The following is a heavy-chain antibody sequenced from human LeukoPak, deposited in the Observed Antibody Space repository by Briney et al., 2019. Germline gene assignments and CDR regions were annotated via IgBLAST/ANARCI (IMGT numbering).Heavy chain of an antibody. J-gene: IGHJ4*02. CDR1: GFTFSSYS. V-gene: IGHV3-48*02. D-gene: IGHD6-19*01. Sequence: QTGGSLRLSCAASGFTFSSYSMNWVRQAPGKVLEWVSYISSSSSTIYYADSVKGRFTISRDNAKNSLYLQMNSLRDEDTAVYCCAREDYSSGFSPQDYWGQGTLVTVSS. CDR3: AREDYSSGFSPQDY. CDR2: ISSSSSTI.